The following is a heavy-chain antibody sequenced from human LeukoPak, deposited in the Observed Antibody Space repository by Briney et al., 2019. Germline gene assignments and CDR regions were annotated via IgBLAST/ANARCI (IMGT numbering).Heavy chain of an antibody. V-gene: IGHV1-2*02. J-gene: IGHJ4*02. CDR3: ARDLPITIFGVVFDY. Sequence: ASVKVSCKASGYTFTGYYMHWVRQAPGQGLEWMGWINPNSGGTNYEQKFQGRVTMTRDTSISTAYMELSRLRSDDTAVYYCARDLPITIFGVVFDYWGQGTLVTVSS. D-gene: IGHD3-3*01. CDR2: INPNSGGT. CDR1: GYTFTGYY.